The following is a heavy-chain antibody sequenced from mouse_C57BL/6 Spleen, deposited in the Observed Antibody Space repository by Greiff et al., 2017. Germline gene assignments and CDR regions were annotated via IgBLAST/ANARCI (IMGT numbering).Heavy chain of an antibody. Sequence: VQLQQSGAELVRPGTSVTVSCKASGYAFTNYLIEWVKQRPGQGLEWIGVINPGSGGPNYNAKFKGKATLTADKSSSTAYMQLSSLTSEDSAVYFCARSEITLDYWGQGTTLTVSS. CDR1: GYAFTNYL. J-gene: IGHJ2*01. D-gene: IGHD2-4*01. V-gene: IGHV1-54*01. CDR2: INPGSGGP. CDR3: ARSEITLDY.